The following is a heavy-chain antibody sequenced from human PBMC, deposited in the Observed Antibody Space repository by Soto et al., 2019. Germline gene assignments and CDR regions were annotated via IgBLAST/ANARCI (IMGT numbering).Heavy chain of an antibody. CDR2: IYYSGST. D-gene: IGHD2-21*02. V-gene: IGHV4-31*03. CDR3: ARVCGGACHHGMDV. CDR1: GGSISSGGYY. J-gene: IGHJ6*02. Sequence: QVQLQESGPGLVKPSQTLSLTCTVSGGSISSGGYYWSWIRQHPGKGLEWIGYIYYSGSTYYNPSLKRRVTISLVTSKLQFSLKLSSVTAADTAVYYCARVCGGACHHGMDVWGQGTTVTVSS.